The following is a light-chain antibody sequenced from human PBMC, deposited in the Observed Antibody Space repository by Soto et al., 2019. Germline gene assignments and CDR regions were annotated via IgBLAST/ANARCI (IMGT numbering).Light chain of an antibody. CDR1: QIISSY. CDR2: ATS. J-gene: IGKJ4*02. CDR3: QQSYTLPLT. V-gene: IGKV1-39*01. Sequence: DIQLTQSPSSLSASVGDRVTITCRARQIISSYLNWYQHKPGVAPKLLIYATSSLQSGVSSRFSGSGSGTEFTLTSSSLQPEDFATYSCQQSYTLPLTFGGGTKVETK.